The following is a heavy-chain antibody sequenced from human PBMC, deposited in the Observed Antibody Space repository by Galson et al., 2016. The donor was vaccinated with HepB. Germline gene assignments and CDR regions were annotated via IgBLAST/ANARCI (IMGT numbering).Heavy chain of an antibody. D-gene: IGHD4-11*01. CDR2: IFSGGST. V-gene: IGHV3-53*01. J-gene: IGHJ6*02. Sequence: SLRLSCAASGFTVSTTYMSWVRQAPGKGLEWISVIFSGGSTYYADSLKGRFTISRDNSKNTVYLEMNSLKAEDTAVYYCAREGSTDCNNGDHWNYGMDVWGQGTTVTVSS. CDR3: AREGSTDCNNGDHWNYGMDV. CDR1: GFTVSTTY.